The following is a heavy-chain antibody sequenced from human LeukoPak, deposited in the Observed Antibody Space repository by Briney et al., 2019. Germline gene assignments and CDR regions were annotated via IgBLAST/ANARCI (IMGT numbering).Heavy chain of an antibody. Sequence: PGGSLRLSCAASGFTFSSYWMSWVRQAPGKGLEWVSGISYSSGTIGYVDSVKGRFTISRDNAKNPLYLQMNSLRAEDTAVYYCAKDRGGGSQLGDAFDVWGQGTMVSVSS. D-gene: IGHD2-15*01. CDR2: ISYSSGTI. V-gene: IGHV3-9*01. J-gene: IGHJ3*01. CDR1: GFTFSSYW. CDR3: AKDRGGGSQLGDAFDV.